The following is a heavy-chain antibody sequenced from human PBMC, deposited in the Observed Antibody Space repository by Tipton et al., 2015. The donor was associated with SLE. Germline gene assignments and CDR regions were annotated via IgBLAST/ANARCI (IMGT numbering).Heavy chain of an antibody. V-gene: IGHV4-39*07. Sequence: TLSLTCTVSDGSISSSRYYWGWIRQPPGKGLEWIGSIYHSGSTNYNPSLKSRVTISVDTSKNQFSLKLSSVTAADTAVYYCARGGVGATSHWGQGTLVTVSS. CDR3: ARGGVGATSH. D-gene: IGHD1-26*01. J-gene: IGHJ4*02. CDR1: DGSISSSRYY. CDR2: IYHSGST.